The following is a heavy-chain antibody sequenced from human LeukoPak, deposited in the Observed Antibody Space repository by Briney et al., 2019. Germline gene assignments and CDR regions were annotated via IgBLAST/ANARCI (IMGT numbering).Heavy chain of an antibody. CDR1: GFSFNTYW. Sequence: GGSLRLSCAASGFSFNTYWMHWVRQAPGKGLVWVSRINSDGSNTNYADSVKGRFTISRDNAKNTLYLQMNSLRAEDTAVYYCARDRDTAFLRADYWGQGTLVTVSS. CDR2: INSDGSNT. J-gene: IGHJ4*02. D-gene: IGHD5-18*01. CDR3: ARDRDTAFLRADY. V-gene: IGHV3-74*01.